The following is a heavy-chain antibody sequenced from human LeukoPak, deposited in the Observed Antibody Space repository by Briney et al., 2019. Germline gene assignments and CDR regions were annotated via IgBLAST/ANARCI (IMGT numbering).Heavy chain of an antibody. D-gene: IGHD3-9*01. CDR3: ARMILLLGDVLTVPPRGFDY. Sequence: ASVKVSCKASGGTFSSYAISWVRQAPGQGLEWMGGIIPIFGTANCAQKFQGRVTITADESTSTAYMELSSLRSDDTAVYYCARMILLLGDVLTVPPRGFDYWGQGTLVTVSS. CDR2: IIPIFGTA. J-gene: IGHJ4*02. CDR1: GGTFSSYA. V-gene: IGHV1-69*13.